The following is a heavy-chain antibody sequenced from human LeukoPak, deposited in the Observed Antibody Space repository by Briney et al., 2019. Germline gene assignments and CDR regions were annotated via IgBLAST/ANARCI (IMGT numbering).Heavy chain of an antibody. V-gene: IGHV4-34*01. CDR3: ARDFDSS. Sequence: PSETLSLTCAVYGGSFNGYHWSWIRQPPGKGLEWIGDVNHSGQSSYRSSLKSRVTMSVDTSKNQFSLRLTSVTAADTAVYYCARDFDSSGGQGTLVTVSS. CDR2: VNHSGQS. D-gene: IGHD3-22*01. J-gene: IGHJ4*02. CDR1: GGSFNGYH.